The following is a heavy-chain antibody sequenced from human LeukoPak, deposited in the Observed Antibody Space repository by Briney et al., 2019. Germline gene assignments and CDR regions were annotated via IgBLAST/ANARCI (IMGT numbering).Heavy chain of an antibody. CDR3: ARRDPFDY. J-gene: IGHJ4*02. CDR2: IRTSGGVV. V-gene: IGHV3-48*02. Sequence: GGSLRLSCAASGFTFTSYTMNWVRQAPGKGLEWISYIRTSGGVVSYTDSVRGRFTISTDSAKNSLYLQMNNLRDEDTAVYYCARRDPFDYWGQGTMVTVSS. CDR1: GFTFTSYT.